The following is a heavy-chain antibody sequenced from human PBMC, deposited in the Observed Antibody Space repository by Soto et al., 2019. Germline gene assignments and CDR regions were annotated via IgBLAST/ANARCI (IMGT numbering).Heavy chain of an antibody. D-gene: IGHD2-15*01. J-gene: IGHJ5*02. CDR3: ARDRGGYCSGGSCSEAWFDP. CDR1: GYTFTSYP. V-gene: IGHV1-3*05. CDR2: INTGNGYT. Sequence: QVQLVQSGAEEKRPGASVKISCKASGYTFTSYPVHWVRQAPGQRLEWMGWINTGNGYTKYSQKFQGRVSINRDTSASTTYMQLTSLRSDDTALYYCARDRGGYCSGGSCSEAWFDPWGQGTLVTVSS.